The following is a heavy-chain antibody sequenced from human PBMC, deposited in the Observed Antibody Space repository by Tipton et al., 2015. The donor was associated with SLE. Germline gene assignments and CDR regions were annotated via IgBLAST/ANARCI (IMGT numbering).Heavy chain of an antibody. J-gene: IGHJ4*02. V-gene: IGHV3-23*01. CDR2: ISGSGEST. CDR3: ARLRPFYDSSGYPDY. D-gene: IGHD3-22*01. Sequence: SLRLSCATSGLIFNNAWMSWVCQAPGKGLEWVSAISGSGESTYFADSVKGRFTISRDNSENTLYLQMNSLRAEDTAVYYCARLRPFYDSSGYPDYWGQGTLVTVSS. CDR1: GLIFNNAW.